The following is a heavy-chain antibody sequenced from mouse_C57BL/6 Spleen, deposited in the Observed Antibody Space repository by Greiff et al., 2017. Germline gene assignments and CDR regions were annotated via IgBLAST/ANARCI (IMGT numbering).Heavy chain of an antibody. CDR1: GYTFTSYW. J-gene: IGHJ2*01. CDR3: ASYYGSSSNYFDY. Sequence: QVQLQQSGAELVKPGASVKMSCKASGYTFTSYWITWVKQRPGQGLEWIGDIYPGSGSTNYNEKFKSKATLTVDTSSSTAYMQLSSLTSEDSAVYYCASYYGSSSNYFDYWGQGTTLTVSS. V-gene: IGHV1-55*01. CDR2: IYPGSGST. D-gene: IGHD1-1*01.